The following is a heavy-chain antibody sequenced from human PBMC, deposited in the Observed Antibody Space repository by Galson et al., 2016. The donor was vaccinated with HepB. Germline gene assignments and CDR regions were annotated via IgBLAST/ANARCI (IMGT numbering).Heavy chain of an antibody. CDR2: VYHDGNT. V-gene: IGHV4-4*02. J-gene: IGHJ3*02. D-gene: IGHD2-8*02. CDR1: GGSITTTDW. CDR3: ARDCTGGTCKSGDYDTFDI. Sequence: SETLSLTCAVSGGSITTTDWWSWVRQPPGKGLEWIGEVYHDGNTFYNPSVGSRVTISIDKSKNEFYLNLSSVTAADTAVYYCARDCTGGTCKSGDYDTFDIWGQGTVVTVSS.